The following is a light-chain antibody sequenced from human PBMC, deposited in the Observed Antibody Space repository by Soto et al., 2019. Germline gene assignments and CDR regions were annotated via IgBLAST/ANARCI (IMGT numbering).Light chain of an antibody. CDR1: QSVSNNY. CDR3: QQYAASPRT. V-gene: IGKV3-20*01. CDR2: GAS. J-gene: IGKJ1*01. Sequence: EVVLTQSPGTLSLSPRERATLSCRASQSVSNNYLAWYQHKPGQAPRLLIYGASNRAPGIPDRVSGSGSGPDFTLTISRLEPEDVAVYYCQQYAASPRTFGQGTLVEVK.